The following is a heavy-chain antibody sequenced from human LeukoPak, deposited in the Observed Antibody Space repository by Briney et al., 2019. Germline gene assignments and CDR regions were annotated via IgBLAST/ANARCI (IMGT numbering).Heavy chain of an antibody. J-gene: IGHJ4*02. CDR2: INPSDGST. Sequence: ASVKVSCKASGYTFTSYYMHWVRQAPGQGLEWMGIINPSDGSTSNAQNFQGRVTMTRDTSTSPVYMEVSSLRSEDTAVYYCARSSGYYVYDYWGQGTLVTVSS. V-gene: IGHV1-46*01. D-gene: IGHD3-3*01. CDR1: GYTFTSYY. CDR3: ARSSGYYVYDY.